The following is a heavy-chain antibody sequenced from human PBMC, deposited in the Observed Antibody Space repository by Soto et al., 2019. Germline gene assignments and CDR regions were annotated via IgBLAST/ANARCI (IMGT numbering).Heavy chain of an antibody. CDR2: IYHTGNT. Sequence: SETLSLTCAVYGRSVSGYHWSWIRQPPGKGLEWIGEIYHTGNTKYNPSLKSRVVISLDTSKNQLSLKVSAVTAADTAVYYCAREGASYDYSMDVWGQGTTVTVSS. V-gene: IGHV4-34*01. J-gene: IGHJ6*02. CDR1: GRSVSGYH. CDR3: AREGASYDYSMDV.